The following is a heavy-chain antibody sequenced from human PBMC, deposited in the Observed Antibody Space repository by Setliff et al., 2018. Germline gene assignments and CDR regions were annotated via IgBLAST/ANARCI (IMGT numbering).Heavy chain of an antibody. CDR2: ISSSGSYI. Sequence: GESLKISCAASGFTFSSYSMNWVRQAPGKGLEWVSFISSSGSYIYYGDSVKGRFTISRDNAKNSLYLQMNSLRPEDTAVYYCARTCSGSGCYAGLESWGQGTPVTVSS. J-gene: IGHJ4*02. CDR3: ARTCSGSGCYAGLES. V-gene: IGHV3-21*01. D-gene: IGHD2-15*01. CDR1: GFTFSSYS.